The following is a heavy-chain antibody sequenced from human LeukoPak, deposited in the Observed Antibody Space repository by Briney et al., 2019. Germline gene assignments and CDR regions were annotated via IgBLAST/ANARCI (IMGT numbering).Heavy chain of an antibody. CDR2: ISWNSGYI. V-gene: IGHV3-9*02. J-gene: IGHJ4*02. CDR1: GFTSDNYA. D-gene: IGHD6-19*01. Sequence: GRSLRLSCAASGFTSDNYAMHWVRQAPGKGLEWLSIISWNSGYIGYADSVKGRFTISRDNAKKSLDLQMNSLRAEDTDFYYCAKVRGPYSSGYVFDSWGQGTLVTVSS. CDR3: AKVRGPYSSGYVFDS.